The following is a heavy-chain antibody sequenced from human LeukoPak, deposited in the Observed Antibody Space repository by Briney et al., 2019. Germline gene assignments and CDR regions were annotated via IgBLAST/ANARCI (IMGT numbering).Heavy chain of an antibody. CDR3: ARDASYYYDSSGYYYDY. CDR2: IKQDGSEK. CDR1: GFTFSSYW. Sequence: GGSLRLSCVASGFTFSSYWMSWVRQAPGKGLEWVANIKQDGSEKYYVDSVKGRFTISRDNAKNSLYLQMNSLRAEDTAVYYCARDASYYYDSSGYYYDYWGQGTLVTVSS. V-gene: IGHV3-7*01. D-gene: IGHD3-22*01. J-gene: IGHJ4*02.